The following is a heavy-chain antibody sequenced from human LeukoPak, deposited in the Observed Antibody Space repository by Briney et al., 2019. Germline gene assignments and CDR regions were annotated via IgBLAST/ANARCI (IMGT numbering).Heavy chain of an antibody. D-gene: IGHD5-24*01. V-gene: IGHV4-59*01. Sequence: PSETLSLTCTVSGGSISSYYWSWIRQPPGKGLEWIGYIYYSGSTNYNPSLKSRVTISVDTSKNQFSLKLSSVTAADTAVYYCAREMAPRAYYGMDVWGQGTTVTVSS. CDR2: IYYSGST. J-gene: IGHJ6*02. CDR3: AREMAPRAYYGMDV. CDR1: GGSISSYY.